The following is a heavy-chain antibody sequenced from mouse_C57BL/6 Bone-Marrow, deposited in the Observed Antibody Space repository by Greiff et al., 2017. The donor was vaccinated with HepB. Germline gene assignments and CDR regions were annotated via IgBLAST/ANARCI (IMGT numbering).Heavy chain of an antibody. V-gene: IGHV1-54*01. J-gene: IGHJ2*01. D-gene: IGHD1-1*02. CDR2: INPGSGGT. CDR1: GYAFTNYL. CDR3: AREEGSPFDY. Sequence: VQLQQSGAELVRPGTSVKVSCKASGYAFTNYLIEWVKQRPGQGLEWIGVINPGSGGTNYNEKFKGKATLTADKSSSTAYMQLSSLTSEDSAVYFCAREEGSPFDYWGQGPTRTVSS.